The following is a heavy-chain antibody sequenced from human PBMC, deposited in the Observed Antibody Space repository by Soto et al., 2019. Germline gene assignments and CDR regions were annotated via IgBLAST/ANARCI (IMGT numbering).Heavy chain of an antibody. J-gene: IGHJ4*02. CDR2: ISYDGSNK. CDR1: GFTFSSYA. D-gene: IGHD6-13*01. Sequence: PGGSLRLSCAASGFTFSSYAMHWVRQAPGKGLEWVAVISYDGSNKYYADSVKGRFTISRDNSKNTLYLQMNSLRAEDTAVYYCASWGPYGNSSSWYFISPGRLWSLWGARTENYFDYWGQGTLVTVS. V-gene: IGHV3-30-3*01. CDR3: ASWGPYGNSSSWYFISPGRLWSLWGARTENYFDY.